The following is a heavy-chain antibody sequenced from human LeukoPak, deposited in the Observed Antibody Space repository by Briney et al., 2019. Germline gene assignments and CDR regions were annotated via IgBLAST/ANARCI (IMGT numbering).Heavy chain of an antibody. V-gene: IGHV4-59*01. CDR3: ARDLYGGSDSSGYFYPLDY. CDR1: GGSISSYY. CDR2: VYYTGST. J-gene: IGHJ4*02. D-gene: IGHD3-22*01. Sequence: SETLSLTCTVSGGSISSYYWSWVRQPPGKGLEWIGFVYYTGSTNYSPSLKSRVTISVDTSKNQFSLKLRSVTAADTAVYYCARDLYGGSDSSGYFYPLDYWGQGTLVTVSS.